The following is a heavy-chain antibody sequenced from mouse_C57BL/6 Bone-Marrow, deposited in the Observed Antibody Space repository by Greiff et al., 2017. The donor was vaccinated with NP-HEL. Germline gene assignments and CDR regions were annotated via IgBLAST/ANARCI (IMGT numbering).Heavy chain of an antibody. CDR2: INPSSGYT. V-gene: IGHV1-4*01. CDR1: GYTFTSYT. CDR3: ARDDYGGAHWYFDV. J-gene: IGHJ1*03. Sequence: QVQLQQSGAELARPGASVKMSCKASGYTFTSYTMHWVNQRPGQGLEWIGYINPSSGYTKYNQKFKDKATWTADNASSTAYMQLSSLTSEDSAVYYCARDDYGGAHWYFDVWGTGTTVTVSS. D-gene: IGHD2-4*01.